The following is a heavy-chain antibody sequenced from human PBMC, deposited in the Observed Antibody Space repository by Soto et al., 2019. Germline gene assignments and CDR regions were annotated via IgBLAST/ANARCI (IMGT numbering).Heavy chain of an antibody. D-gene: IGHD1-26*01. CDR3: ARHGGVGGSSCCYDY. V-gene: IGHV1-3*01. CDR1: GYTFTSYA. CDR2: INAGNGNT. J-gene: IGHJ4*02. Sequence: ASVKVSCKASGYTFTSYAMHWVRQAPGQRLEWMGWINAGNGNTKYSQKFQGRVTITRDTSASTAYMELSSLRSEDTAVYYCARHGGVGGSSCCYDYWGQGTLVTVSS.